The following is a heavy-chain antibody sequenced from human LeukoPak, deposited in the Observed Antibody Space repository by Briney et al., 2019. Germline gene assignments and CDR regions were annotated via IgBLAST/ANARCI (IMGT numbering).Heavy chain of an antibody. J-gene: IGHJ4*02. Sequence: SETLSLTCAVPGYSISSGYYWGWIRQTPGKGLEWIGSIYQSGSAYYNPSLKSRVTISLDMSKNHFSLKLSSVTAADTAVYFCARRYTSGWFFDYWGQGTLVTVSS. CDR3: ARRYTSGWFFDY. V-gene: IGHV4-38-2*01. CDR1: GYSISSGYY. CDR2: IYQSGSA. D-gene: IGHD6-19*01.